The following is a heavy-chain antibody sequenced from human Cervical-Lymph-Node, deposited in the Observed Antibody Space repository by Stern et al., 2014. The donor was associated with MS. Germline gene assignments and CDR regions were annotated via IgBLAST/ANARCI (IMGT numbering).Heavy chain of an antibody. Sequence: QVQLVQSGTKMQKPGASVKVSCKASGYTFTAFFIHWVRQVPGQGLEWMGRLTPNSDDPTYAQNFQDRVTLTRDPSIGTAFLELSRLTSAETAVYYCAREATRIVVGIDYWGQGTQVTVSS. CDR1: GYTFTAFF. J-gene: IGHJ4*02. V-gene: IGHV1-2*06. CDR3: AREATRIVVGIDY. CDR2: LTPNSDDP. D-gene: IGHD3-22*01.